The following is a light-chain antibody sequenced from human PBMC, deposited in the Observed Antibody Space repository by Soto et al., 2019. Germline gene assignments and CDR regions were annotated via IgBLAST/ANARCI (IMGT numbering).Light chain of an antibody. CDR1: QSVSRW. CDR2: KAS. Sequence: DIQMTQSPSTLSASVGDRVTITCRASQSVSRWLAWYKQKPGEAPKLLIYKASNLESGVSSRFSGSGSGTEFTLTISRLQPDDSATYYCQKYDVYSPWMFGQGTKVDIK. V-gene: IGKV1-5*03. J-gene: IGKJ1*01. CDR3: QKYDVYSPWM.